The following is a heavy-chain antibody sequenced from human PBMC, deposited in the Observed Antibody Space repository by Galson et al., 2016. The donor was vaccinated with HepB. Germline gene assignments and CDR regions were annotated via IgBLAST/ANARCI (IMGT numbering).Heavy chain of an antibody. D-gene: IGHD2-8*02. CDR3: ASDCTGGTCQFAGYDAFGI. CDR1: GGSISSTTTW. V-gene: IGHV4-4*02. CDR2: IYHSGDN. J-gene: IGHJ3*02. Sequence: SETLSLTCTVSGGSISSTTTWWSWVRQSPGQGMEWIGEIYHSGDNNYNPSLKSRDTISVDTSRNQFSLSLSSVTAADPAVYYCASDCTGGTCQFAGYDAFGIGGQGTTGTVSS.